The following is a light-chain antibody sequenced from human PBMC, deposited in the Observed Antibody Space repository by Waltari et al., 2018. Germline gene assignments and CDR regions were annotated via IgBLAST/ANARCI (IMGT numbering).Light chain of an antibody. CDR2: TAS. Sequence: DIQMTQTPSSLSPSVGDRVTITCLASQSIAGHLNWFQQQPGRAPKLLIHTASSLQSGVPSRFSGSGSGTHFTLIISSLQPEDFATYFCQQTYITPYTFGQGTKLEIK. CDR1: QSIAGH. J-gene: IGKJ2*01. CDR3: QQTYITPYT. V-gene: IGKV1-39*01.